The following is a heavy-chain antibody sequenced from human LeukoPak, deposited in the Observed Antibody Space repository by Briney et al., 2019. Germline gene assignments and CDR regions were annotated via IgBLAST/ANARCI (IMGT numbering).Heavy chain of an antibody. CDR2: IYYSGST. J-gene: IGHJ4*02. CDR3: ATQTDPVVTAIQG. Sequence: SETLSLTCTVSGGSISSSSYYWGWIRQPPGKGLEWIGSIYYSGSTYYNPSLKSRVTISVDTSKNQFSLKLSSVTAADTAVYYCATQTDPVVTAIQGWGQGTLVTVSS. D-gene: IGHD2-21*02. CDR1: GGSISSSSYY. V-gene: IGHV4-39*07.